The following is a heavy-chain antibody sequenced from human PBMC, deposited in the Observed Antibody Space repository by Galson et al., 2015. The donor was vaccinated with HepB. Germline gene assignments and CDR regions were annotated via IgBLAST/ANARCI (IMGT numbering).Heavy chain of an antibody. CDR1: GFTFSSYG. J-gene: IGHJ3*02. Sequence: SLRLSCAASGFTFSSYGMHWVRQAPGKGLEWVAVISYDGSNKYYADSVKGRFTISRDNSKNTLYLQMNSLGAEDTAVYYCAKDLGSSLDEAFDIWGQGTMVTVSS. CDR2: ISYDGSNK. CDR3: AKDLGSSLDEAFDI. D-gene: IGHD6-13*01. V-gene: IGHV3-30*18.